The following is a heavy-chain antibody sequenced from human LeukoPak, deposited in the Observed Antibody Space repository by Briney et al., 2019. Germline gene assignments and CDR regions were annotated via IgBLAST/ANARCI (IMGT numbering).Heavy chain of an antibody. CDR2: IIPILGIA. Sequence: SVKVSCKASGGIFSSYAISWVRQAPGQGLEWMGRIIPILGIANYAQKFQGRVTITADKSTSTAYMELSSLRSEDTAVYYCARVGTAGTEYWYFDLWGRGTLVTVSS. D-gene: IGHD6-13*01. CDR1: GGIFSSYA. J-gene: IGHJ2*01. CDR3: ARVGTAGTEYWYFDL. V-gene: IGHV1-69*04.